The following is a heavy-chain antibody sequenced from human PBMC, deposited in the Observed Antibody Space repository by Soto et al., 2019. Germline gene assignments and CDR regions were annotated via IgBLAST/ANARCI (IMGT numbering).Heavy chain of an antibody. CDR2: ISYDGSNK. D-gene: IGHD2-2*01. V-gene: IGHV3-30-3*01. Sequence: GWSLRLSCAASGFTFSSYAMRWVLQAPGKGLEWVAVISYDGSNKYYADSVKGRFTISRDNSKNTLYLQMNSLSAEDTAVYYCAEDSSSYYYYYGMDVWGQGTTVTVSS. J-gene: IGHJ6*02. CDR1: GFTFSSYA. CDR3: AEDSSSYYYYYGMDV.